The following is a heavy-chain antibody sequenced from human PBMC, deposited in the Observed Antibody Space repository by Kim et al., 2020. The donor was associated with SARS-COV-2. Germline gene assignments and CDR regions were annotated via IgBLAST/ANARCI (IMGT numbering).Heavy chain of an antibody. D-gene: IGHD4-17*01. CDR1: GGTFSSYA. CDR3: ASHEPRRGDYVWPISHFYYYYYYGMGV. V-gene: IGHV1-69*13. Sequence: SVKVSCKASGGTFSSYAISWVRQAPGQGLEWMGGIIPIFGTANYAQKFQGRVTITADESTSTAYMELSSLRSEDTAVYYCASHEPRRGDYVWPISHFYYYYYYGMGVWGEGTTVTVSS. J-gene: IGHJ6*04. CDR2: IIPIFGTA.